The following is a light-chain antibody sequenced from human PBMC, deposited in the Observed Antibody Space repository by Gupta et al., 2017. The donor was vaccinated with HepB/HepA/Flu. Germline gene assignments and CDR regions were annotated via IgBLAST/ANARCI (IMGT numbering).Light chain of an antibody. CDR1: RYNIGAGFN. Sequence: QSVLTQPPSVSGAPGQMVAISCTGSRYNIGAGFNVHWYQLLPGTAPKLLIYCNNNRPSGVPDRFSGSKSGTSASLAIAGLQGEDEADYYCQSFDSNRAGYVVFGGGTKLTVL. CDR2: CNN. CDR3: QSFDSNRAGYVV. V-gene: IGLV1-40*01. J-gene: IGLJ2*01.